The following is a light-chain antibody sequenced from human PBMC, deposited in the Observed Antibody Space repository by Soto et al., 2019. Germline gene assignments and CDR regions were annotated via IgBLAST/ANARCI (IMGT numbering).Light chain of an antibody. Sequence: EIVLTQSPGTLSLSPGERATLSCRASQSVSSSYLAWYQQKPGQAPRLLIYAASSRATGIPDRFSGGGSGTDFTLTISRLEPEDFAVYYCQQYGSSPPWTFGQGTKVEI. CDR1: QSVSSSY. J-gene: IGKJ1*01. V-gene: IGKV3-20*01. CDR2: AAS. CDR3: QQYGSSPPWT.